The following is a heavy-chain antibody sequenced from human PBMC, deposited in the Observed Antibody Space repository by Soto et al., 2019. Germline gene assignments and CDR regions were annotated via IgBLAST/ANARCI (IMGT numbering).Heavy chain of an antibody. CDR3: ARAPGFYGDFFDY. J-gene: IGHJ4*02. V-gene: IGHV3-20*04. D-gene: IGHD4-17*01. Sequence: PGGSLRLSCAASGFPFDDYGMSWVRQTPGKGLEWVSGINRDGGSTGYADSVKGRFTISRDNAKNSLYLQVNSLRAEDTAFYYCARAPGFYGDFFDYWGQGTLVTVSS. CDR1: GFPFDDYG. CDR2: INRDGGST.